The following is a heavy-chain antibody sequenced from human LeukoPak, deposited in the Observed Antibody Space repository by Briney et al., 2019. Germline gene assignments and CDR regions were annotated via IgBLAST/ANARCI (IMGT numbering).Heavy chain of an antibody. V-gene: IGHV4-59*01. Sequence: SETLSLTCTVSGGSISSYYWSWIRQPPGKGLEWIGYIYYSGSTNYNPSLKSRVTISVDTSKNQFSLKLSSVTAADTAVYYCARHRGYQLLSPNFDYWGQGTLVTVSS. CDR3: ARHRGYQLLSPNFDY. J-gene: IGHJ4*02. D-gene: IGHD2-2*01. CDR1: GGSISSYY. CDR2: IYYSGST.